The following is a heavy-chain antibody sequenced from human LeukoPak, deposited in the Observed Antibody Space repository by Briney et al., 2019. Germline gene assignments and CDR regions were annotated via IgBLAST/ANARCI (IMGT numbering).Heavy chain of an antibody. CDR2: IYPRDGST. J-gene: IGHJ4*02. CDR1: GYTFTSNY. Sequence: ASVKVSCKASGYTFTSNYIHWVRQAPGQGLEWMGMIYPRDGSTSYAQKFQGRVTVTRDTSTSTVHMELSGLRSEDTAVYYCARDQEGFDYWGQGTLDTVSS. CDR3: ARDQEGFDY. V-gene: IGHV1-46*01.